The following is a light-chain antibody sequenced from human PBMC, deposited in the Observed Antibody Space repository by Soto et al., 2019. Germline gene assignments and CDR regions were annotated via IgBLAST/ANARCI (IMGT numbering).Light chain of an antibody. CDR1: SSDVGGYNY. Sequence: QSVLTQPVSVSGSPGQSITISCTGTSSDVGGYNYVSWYQQHPGKAPKLIIYDVSNRPSGVSNRFSGSKSGNTASLTISGLQAEDEADYYCNSYTSSDTRVFGGGTKLTVL. J-gene: IGLJ3*02. CDR3: NSYTSSDTRV. V-gene: IGLV2-14*03. CDR2: DVS.